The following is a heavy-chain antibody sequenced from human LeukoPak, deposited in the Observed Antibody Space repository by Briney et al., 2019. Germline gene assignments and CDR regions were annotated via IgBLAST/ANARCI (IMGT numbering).Heavy chain of an antibody. CDR2: IATDGSMP. CDR1: GFTFSSYW. CDR3: ARDPHGSRSIHDAFDI. V-gene: IGHV3-74*01. Sequence: GGSLRLSCAASGFTFSSYWIHWVRQVPGKGLVWVSRIATDGSMPSYADSVKGRFTISRDNAKNTVSLQMNSLRVEDTAVYYCARDPHGSRSIHDAFDIWGQGTMVTVSS. D-gene: IGHD3-10*01. J-gene: IGHJ3*02.